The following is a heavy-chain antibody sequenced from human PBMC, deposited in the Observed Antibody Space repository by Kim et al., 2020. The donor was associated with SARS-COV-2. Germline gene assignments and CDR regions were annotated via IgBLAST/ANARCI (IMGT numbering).Heavy chain of an antibody. J-gene: IGHJ6*02. V-gene: IGHV3-11*06. CDR3: ARDQSRVTLIVVVRYGMDV. Sequence: KGRLTLSRDNAKNSLYLQMHSLRAEDTAVYYCARDQSRVTLIVVVRYGMDVWGQGTTVTVSS. D-gene: IGHD3-22*01.